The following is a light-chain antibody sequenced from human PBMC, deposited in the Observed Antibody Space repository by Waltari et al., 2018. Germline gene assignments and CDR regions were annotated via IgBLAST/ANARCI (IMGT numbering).Light chain of an antibody. CDR1: QSLVDTNGKTF. CDR2: EDS. Sequence: DAVMTQSPLSLPIIPGQPASISCRSSQSLVDTNGKTFLSWYQQKPGQPPTRLIYEDSNLDSEVPDRFSGSGAGTDFTLRISRVEAEDFGLYYCGQGTHLPFTFGPGTKLEIK. J-gene: IGKJ3*01. CDR3: GQGTHLPFT. V-gene: IGKV2-30*01.